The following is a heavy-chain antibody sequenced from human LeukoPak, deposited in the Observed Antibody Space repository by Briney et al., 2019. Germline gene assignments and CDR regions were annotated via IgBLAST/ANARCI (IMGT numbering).Heavy chain of an antibody. J-gene: IGHJ3*02. CDR2: IYYSGDT. Sequence: SETLSLTCTVSGGSISSSAYYWGWIRQPPGKELEWIGNIYYSGDTYYNPSLKSRVTIYVATSENQFSLRLTSVTAADTAVYSCARFWPIVPVYGGGDSFHRGGAFDIWGQGTMVTVSS. CDR1: GGSISSSAYY. V-gene: IGHV4-39*01. CDR3: ARFWPIVPVYGGGDSFHRGGAFDI. D-gene: IGHD2-21*01.